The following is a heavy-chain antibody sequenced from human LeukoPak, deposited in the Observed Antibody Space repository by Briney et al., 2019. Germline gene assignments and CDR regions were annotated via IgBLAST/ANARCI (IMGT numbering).Heavy chain of an antibody. Sequence: PSETLSLTCAVYGGSFSGYYWSWIRQPPGKVLEWIGEINHSGSTNYNPSLTSRVTISVDTSKNQFSLKLSSVTAPDTAVYYCARGQGYCSGGSCYLVYWGQGTLVTAPS. CDR2: INHSGST. V-gene: IGHV4-34*01. CDR1: GGSFSGYY. D-gene: IGHD2-15*01. CDR3: ARGQGYCSGGSCYLVY. J-gene: IGHJ4*02.